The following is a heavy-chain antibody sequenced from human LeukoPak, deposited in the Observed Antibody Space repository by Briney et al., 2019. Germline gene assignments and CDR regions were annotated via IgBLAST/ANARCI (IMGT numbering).Heavy chain of an antibody. CDR1: GFTFNSYA. V-gene: IGHV3-23*01. CDR2: ISGSGGSK. D-gene: IGHD4-17*01. CDR3: AKAPSDDYGDYYFDY. J-gene: IGHJ4*02. Sequence: GGSLRLSYAASGFTFNSYAMRWVRQAPGKGLEWVTAISGSGGSKYYADSAKDRFTISRDNSKNTLYLQMNSLRAEDTAVYYCAKAPSDDYGDYYFDYWGQGTLVTVSS.